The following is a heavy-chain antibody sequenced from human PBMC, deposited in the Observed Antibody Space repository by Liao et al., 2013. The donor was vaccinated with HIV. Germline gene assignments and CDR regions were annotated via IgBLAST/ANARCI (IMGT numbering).Heavy chain of an antibody. CDR1: GGSVTSYY. V-gene: IGHV4-4*07. CDR2: IYRSGST. CDR3: AGRLWFGEFDAFDI. Sequence: QVQLQESGPGLAHPSETLSLTCSVSGGSVTSYYWNWIRQAPGKGLEWIGRIYRSGSTNYNPSLKSRVSLSIDTSKNHFSLNLKSVTAADTAVYYCAGRLWFGEFDAFDIWGQGTTVTVSS. J-gene: IGHJ3*02. D-gene: IGHD3-10*01.